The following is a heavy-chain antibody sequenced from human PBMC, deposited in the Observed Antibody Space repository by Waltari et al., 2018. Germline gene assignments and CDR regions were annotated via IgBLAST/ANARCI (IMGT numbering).Heavy chain of an antibody. J-gene: IGHJ4*02. Sequence: QVQLQESGPGLVKPSQTLSLPCTVSGGSISSGAYYWSWLRKTPGQGLEWIGYIYYRGSTYYNPSLKSRVTISVDTSKNQFSLKLSSVTAADTAVYYCARYSIAAAGTRPFDYWGQGTLVTVSS. V-gene: IGHV4-30-4*08. CDR2: IYYRGST. D-gene: IGHD6-13*01. CDR1: GGSISSGAYY. CDR3: ARYSIAAAGTRPFDY.